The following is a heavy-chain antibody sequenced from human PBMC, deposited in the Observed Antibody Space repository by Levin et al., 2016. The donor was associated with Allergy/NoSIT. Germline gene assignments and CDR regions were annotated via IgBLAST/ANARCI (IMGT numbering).Heavy chain of an antibody. V-gene: IGHV2-70*04. Sequence: RQAPGKALEWLARIDWNDDKFYSTSLKTRLTISKDTSKKQVVLTMTNMDPVDTATYYCARTLYSGSYYDWFDPWGQGTLVTVSS. CDR2: IDWNDDK. CDR3: ARTLYSGSYYDWFDP. D-gene: IGHD1-26*01. J-gene: IGHJ5*02.